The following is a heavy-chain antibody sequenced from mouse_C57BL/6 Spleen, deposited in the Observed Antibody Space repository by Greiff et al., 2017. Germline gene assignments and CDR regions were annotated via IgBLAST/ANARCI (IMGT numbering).Heavy chain of an antibody. V-gene: IGHV14-1*01. CDR1: GFNIKDYY. J-gene: IGHJ4*01. D-gene: IGHD2-1*01. Sequence: EVQLQQSGAELVRPGASVKLSCTASGFNIKDYYMHWVKQRPEQGLEWIGRIDPEDGDTEYAPKFQGKATMTADTSSNTAYLQLSSLTSEDTAVYYCTTEGNPYYYAMDYWGQGTSVTVSS. CDR3: TTEGNPYYYAMDY. CDR2: IDPEDGDT.